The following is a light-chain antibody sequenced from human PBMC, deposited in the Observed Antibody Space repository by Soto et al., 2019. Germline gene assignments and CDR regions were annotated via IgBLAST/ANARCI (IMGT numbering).Light chain of an antibody. J-gene: IGLJ2*01. CDR1: SSNIGAGYD. CDR3: QSYDSSLSVV. CDR2: ANS. Sequence: QSVLTQPPSVSGAPGQRVTISCTGSSSNIGAGYDVHWYQQLPGTARKLLIYANSNRPSGVPDRFSGSKSGTSASLAITGLQAEDEADYYCQSYDSSLSVVFGGGTKLTVL. V-gene: IGLV1-40*01.